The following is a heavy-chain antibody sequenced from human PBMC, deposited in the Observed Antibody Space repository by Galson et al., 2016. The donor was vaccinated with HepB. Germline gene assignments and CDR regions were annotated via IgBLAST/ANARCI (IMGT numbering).Heavy chain of an antibody. Sequence: SLRLSCAASGFTFSNYWMHWVRQAPGKGLVWVSHITIDGSTTTYADSVKGRFTISRDNARNTLYLQMNSLRAEDTAVYYCASSARGSGSPPGGYWGQGILVTASS. CDR2: ITIDGSTT. V-gene: IGHV3-74*01. D-gene: IGHD3-10*01. CDR1: GFTFSNYW. CDR3: ASSARGSGSPPGGY. J-gene: IGHJ4*02.